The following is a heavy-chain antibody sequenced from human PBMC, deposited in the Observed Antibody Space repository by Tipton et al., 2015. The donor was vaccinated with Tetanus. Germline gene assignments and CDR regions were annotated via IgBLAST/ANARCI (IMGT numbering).Heavy chain of an antibody. J-gene: IGHJ4*02. D-gene: IGHD4-17*01. CDR2: IHYTGST. CDR1: GDSINNYY. V-gene: IGHV4-59*01. Sequence: TLSLTCTVSGDSINNYYWSWIRQPPGKGLEWIGYIHYTGSTDYNPSLRSRVTISIDTAENQFSLRLSSVTAADTAVDYCARDVPYGDYFDCGGQGSLVTVSS. CDR3: ARDVPYGDYFDC.